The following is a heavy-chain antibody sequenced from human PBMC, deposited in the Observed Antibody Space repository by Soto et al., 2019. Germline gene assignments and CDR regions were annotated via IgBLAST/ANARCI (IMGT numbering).Heavy chain of an antibody. V-gene: IGHV4-31*02. CDR3: VGAGSNHGHDSLEY. CDR1: GDSMTSDNFY. J-gene: IGHJ4*02. CDR2: IYNNGRT. Sequence: SETLSLTCTVSGDSMTSDNFYWTWIRQHPGKGLEWIGYIYNNGRTYYNPSLKSRLYISVDTSKSQFSLSLTSLTAADTALHYRVGAGSNHGHDSLEYLGQGIQVTVSS. D-gene: IGHD1-1*01.